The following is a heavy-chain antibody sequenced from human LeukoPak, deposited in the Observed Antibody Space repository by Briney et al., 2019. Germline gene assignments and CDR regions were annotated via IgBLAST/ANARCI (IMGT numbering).Heavy chain of an antibody. Sequence: PGRSLRLSCAASGFTFSSYGMHWVRQAPGKGLEWVAIIWYDGSNEYYADSVKGRFTISRDNSKNTLYLQMNSLRAEDTAVYYCARGVMYYDSSGYLFDYWGQGILVTVSS. V-gene: IGHV3-33*01. J-gene: IGHJ4*02. CDR1: GFTFSSYG. CDR2: IWYDGSNE. D-gene: IGHD3-22*01. CDR3: ARGVMYYDSSGYLFDY.